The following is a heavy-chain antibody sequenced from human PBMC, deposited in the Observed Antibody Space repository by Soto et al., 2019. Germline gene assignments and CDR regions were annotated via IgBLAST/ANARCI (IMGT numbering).Heavy chain of an antibody. V-gene: IGHV3-7*05. D-gene: IGHD3-3*01. CDR3: ARAYFGVVEFDY. J-gene: IGHJ4*02. CDR2: IKQDGSEK. Sequence: GGSLRLSCAASGFTFSSYLMSWVRQAPGKGLEWVANIKQDGSEKYYVDSVKGRFTISRDNAKNSLYLQMNSLRAEDTAVYYCARAYFGVVEFDYWGQGT. CDR1: GFTFSSYL.